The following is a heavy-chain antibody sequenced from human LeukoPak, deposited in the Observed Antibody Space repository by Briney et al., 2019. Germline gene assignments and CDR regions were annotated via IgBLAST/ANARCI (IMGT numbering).Heavy chain of an antibody. V-gene: IGHV4-4*08. CDR3: VRRDTGWNYFDY. CDR2: IYSTGKN. D-gene: IGHD6-19*01. CDR1: GGSINSHY. Sequence: SETLSLTCAVSGGSINSHYWGWIRQPPGKGLQWIGDIYSTGKNNYNPSLKSRVTISLDTSKSHLSLNLTSVPAADTAIYYCVRRDTGWNYFDYWGQGILVTVSS. J-gene: IGHJ4*02.